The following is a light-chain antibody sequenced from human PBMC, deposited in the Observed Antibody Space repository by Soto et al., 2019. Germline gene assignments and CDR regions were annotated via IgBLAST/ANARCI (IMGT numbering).Light chain of an antibody. CDR1: SSDVVSYNL. Sequence: QSVLTQPASVSGSPGQSITISCTGPSSDVVSYNLVSWYQQHPGKAPKLMIYEASKRPSGISNRFSGSKSGNAASLTISGLQAEVEVDYYCFSYAVNSLNSVFGSGPNATVL. J-gene: IGLJ1*01. CDR2: EAS. CDR3: FSYAVNSLNSV. V-gene: IGLV2-23*01.